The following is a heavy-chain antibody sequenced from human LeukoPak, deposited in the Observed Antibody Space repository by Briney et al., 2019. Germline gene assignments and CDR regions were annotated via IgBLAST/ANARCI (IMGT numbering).Heavy chain of an antibody. V-gene: IGHV4-59*12. Sequence: PSETLSLTCTVSGGSISSYYWSWIRQPPGKGLEWIGYIYYSGSTNYNPSLKSRVTISVDTSKNQFSLKLSSVTAADTAVYYCARDRIVGAYYYYYMDVWGKGTTVTVSS. CDR3: ARDRIVGAYYYYYMDV. D-gene: IGHD1-26*01. CDR1: GGSISSYY. CDR2: IYYSGST. J-gene: IGHJ6*03.